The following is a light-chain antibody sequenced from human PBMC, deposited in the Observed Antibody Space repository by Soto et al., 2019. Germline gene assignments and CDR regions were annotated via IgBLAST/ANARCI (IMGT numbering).Light chain of an antibody. J-gene: IGKJ1*01. V-gene: IGKV3-15*01. CDR2: QTS. CDR3: QQFNVWPRT. CDR1: QYINTR. Sequence: EIVLTQSPATLSSFPGDRVTLSCRASQYINTRLAWYQHRPGQAPRLLIYQTSLRAAGIPARFSGSGSETEFTLTIISLQSEDFAVYYCQQFNVWPRTFGLGTKVDIK.